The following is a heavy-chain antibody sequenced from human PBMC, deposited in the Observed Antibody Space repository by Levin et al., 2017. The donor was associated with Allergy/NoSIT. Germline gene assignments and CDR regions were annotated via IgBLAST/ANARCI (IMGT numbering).Heavy chain of an antibody. J-gene: IGHJ4*02. V-gene: IGHV1-18*01. Sequence: GESLKISCKASGYTFTSYGISWVRQAPGQGLEWMGWISAYNGNTNYAQKLQGRVTMTTDTSTSTAYMELRSLRSDDTAVYYCARDTNPDGGNSGGYFDYWGQGTLVTVSS. CDR3: ARDTNPDGGNSGGYFDY. CDR2: ISAYNGNT. CDR1: GYTFTSYG. D-gene: IGHD4-23*01.